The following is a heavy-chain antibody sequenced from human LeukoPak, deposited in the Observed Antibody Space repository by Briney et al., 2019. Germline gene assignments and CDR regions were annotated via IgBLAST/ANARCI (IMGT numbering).Heavy chain of an antibody. V-gene: IGHV4-4*02. CDR3: ARLSVANTMVRGYYGMDV. D-gene: IGHD3-10*01. CDR1: GGSISSSNW. Sequence: PSGTLSLTCAVSGGSISSSNWGSWVRQPPGKGLEWIGEIYHSGSTNYNPSLKSRVTISVDKSKNQFSLKLSSVTAADTAVYYCARLSVANTMVRGYYGMDVWGQGTTVTVSS. J-gene: IGHJ6*02. CDR2: IYHSGST.